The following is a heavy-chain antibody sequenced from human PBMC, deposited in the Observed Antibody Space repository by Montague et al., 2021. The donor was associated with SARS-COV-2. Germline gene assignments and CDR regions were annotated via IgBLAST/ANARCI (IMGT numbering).Heavy chain of an antibody. D-gene: IGHD3-10*01. Sequence: PALVKPTQTLTLTCTFSGFSLSTNLVGVAWIRQPPGKALEWLALISGDDDKRYSPSLMSRLTITGDTSRNQVVLTMTDMDPVDTATYYCAHRSVLWFGCDDFDVWGEGTMVTVSS. CDR1: GFSLSTNLVG. CDR3: AHRSVLWFGCDDFDV. V-gene: IGHV2-5*02. CDR2: ISGDDDK. J-gene: IGHJ3*01.